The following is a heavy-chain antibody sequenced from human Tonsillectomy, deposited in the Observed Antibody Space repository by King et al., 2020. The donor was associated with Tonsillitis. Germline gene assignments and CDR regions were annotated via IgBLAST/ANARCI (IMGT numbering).Heavy chain of an antibody. CDR1: GFSLTTSGMR. V-gene: IGHV2-70*04. D-gene: IGHD5-12*01. CDR3: ARDVDNDAFDF. J-gene: IGHJ3*01. Sequence: TLKESGPALVKPTQTLTLTCTFSGFSLTTSGMRVSWIRQPPGKALEWLARIDWDDDKFYRPSQKTRLTISKDTSKNQVVLTMTNMDPVDTATYYCARDVDNDAFDFWVQGTMVTVSS. CDR2: IDWDDDK.